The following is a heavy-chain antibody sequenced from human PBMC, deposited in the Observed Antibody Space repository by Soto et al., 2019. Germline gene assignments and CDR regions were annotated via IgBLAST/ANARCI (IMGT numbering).Heavy chain of an antibody. V-gene: IGHV4-4*02. CDR2: IYHSGRT. D-gene: IGHD6-19*01. CDR3: ARRAVAGTYWLDP. CDR1: GGSITATNW. J-gene: IGHJ5*02. Sequence: ASETLSLTCAVSGGSITATNWWNWVRQPPGKGLEWIGEIYHSGRTNFNPSLKSRVTISIDQSKNQVSLKLSSVTAADTAVYYCARRAVAGTYWLDPWGQGTQVTVSS.